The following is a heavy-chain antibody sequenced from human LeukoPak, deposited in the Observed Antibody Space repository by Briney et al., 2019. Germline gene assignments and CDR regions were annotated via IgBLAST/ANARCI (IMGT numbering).Heavy chain of an antibody. CDR2: IYHSGST. V-gene: IGHV4-4*02. D-gene: IGHD6-13*01. Sequence: PSGTLSLTCAVSGGSISSSNWWSWVRQPSGKGLEWIGEIYHSGSTNYNPSLKSRVTISVDKSKNQFSLKLSSVTAADTAVYYCARAIAAAGPRGWFDPWGQGTLVTVSS. CDR3: ARAIAAAGPRGWFDP. CDR1: GGSISSSNW. J-gene: IGHJ5*02.